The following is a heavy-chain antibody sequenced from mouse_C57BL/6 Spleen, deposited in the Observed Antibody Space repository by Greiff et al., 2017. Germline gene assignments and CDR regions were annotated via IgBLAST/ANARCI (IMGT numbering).Heavy chain of an antibody. CDR3: ARGEGNYGGSWFAY. Sequence: QVQLQQPGAELVMPGASVKLSCKASGYTFTSYWMHWVKQRPGQGLEWIGEIDPSDSYTNYNQKFKGKSTLTVDKSSSTAYMQLSSLTSEDSAVYYCARGEGNYGGSWFAYWGQGTLVTVSA. D-gene: IGHD2-1*01. CDR1: GYTFTSYW. CDR2: IDPSDSYT. V-gene: IGHV1-69*01. J-gene: IGHJ3*01.